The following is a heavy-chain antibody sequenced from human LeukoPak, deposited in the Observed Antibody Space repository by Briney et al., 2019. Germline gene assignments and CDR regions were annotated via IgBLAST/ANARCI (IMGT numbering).Heavy chain of an antibody. CDR1: GFTFSSYG. J-gene: IGHJ4*02. V-gene: IGHV3-30*02. Sequence: GGSLRLSCAASGFTFSSYGMHWVRQAPGKGLEWVAFIRYDGSNKCYADSVKGRFTISRDNSKNTLYLQMNSLRAEDTAVYYCAKGVSFVDYWGQGTLVTVSS. D-gene: IGHD3-16*02. CDR3: AKGVSFVDY. CDR2: IRYDGSNK.